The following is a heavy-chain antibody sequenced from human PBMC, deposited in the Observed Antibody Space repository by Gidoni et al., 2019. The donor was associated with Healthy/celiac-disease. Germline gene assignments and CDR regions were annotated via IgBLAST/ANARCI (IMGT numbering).Heavy chain of an antibody. CDR2: IYYSGST. Sequence: QLQLQESGPGLVKPSETLSLTCTVSGCSISSSSYYWGWIRQPPGKGLEWIGSIYYSGSTYYNPSLKSRVTISVDTSKNQFSLKLSSVTAADTAVYYCARSDGGDFWSGYSHGPFDIWGQGTMVTVSS. J-gene: IGHJ3*02. D-gene: IGHD3-3*01. CDR1: GCSISSSSYY. CDR3: ARSDGGDFWSGYSHGPFDI. V-gene: IGHV4-39*01.